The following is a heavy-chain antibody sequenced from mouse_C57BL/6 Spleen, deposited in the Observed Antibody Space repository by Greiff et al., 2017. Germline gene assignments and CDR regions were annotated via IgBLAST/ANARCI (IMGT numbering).Heavy chain of an antibody. D-gene: IGHD4-1*01. Sequence: QVHVKQSGAELVKPGASVKMSCKASGYTFTSYWITWVKQRPGQGLEWIGDIYPGSGSTNYNEKFKSKATLTVDTSSSTAYMQLSSLTSEDSAVYYCARSITGPFDYWGQGTTLTVSS. J-gene: IGHJ2*01. CDR2: IYPGSGST. CDR3: ARSITGPFDY. CDR1: GYTFTSYW. V-gene: IGHV1-55*01.